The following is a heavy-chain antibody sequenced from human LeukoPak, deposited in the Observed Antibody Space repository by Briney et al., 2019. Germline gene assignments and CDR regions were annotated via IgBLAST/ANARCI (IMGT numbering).Heavy chain of an antibody. V-gene: IGHV3-23*01. CDR1: GFTFSSYG. Sequence: GGSLRLSCAASGFTFSSYGMSWVRQAPGKGLEWVSAIGGRDGSTYYADSVKGRFTISRDNSKNTLYVQMNSLGAEDTAVYYCAKGHYYGSGSLDYWDQGTLVTVSS. CDR2: IGGRDGST. J-gene: IGHJ4*02. CDR3: AKGHYYGSGSLDY. D-gene: IGHD3-10*01.